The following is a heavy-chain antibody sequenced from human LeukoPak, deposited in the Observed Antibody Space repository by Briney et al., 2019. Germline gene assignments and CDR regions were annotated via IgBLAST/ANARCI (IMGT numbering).Heavy chain of an antibody. CDR2: ISSIDGST. J-gene: IGHJ4*02. V-gene: IGHV3-23*01. Sequence: GGSLRLSCAALGFTFSSYAMSWVRQAPGKGLEWVSGISSIDGSTYYADSVKGRFTVSRDNSKNTLYLQMNSLRAEDTAVYYCAKVASGSYYNWPFDYWGQGTLVTVSS. CDR1: GFTFSSYA. CDR3: AKVASGSYYNWPFDY. D-gene: IGHD1-26*01.